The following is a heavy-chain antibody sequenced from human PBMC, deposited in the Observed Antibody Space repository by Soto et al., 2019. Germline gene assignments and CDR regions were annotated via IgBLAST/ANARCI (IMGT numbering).Heavy chain of an antibody. V-gene: IGHV3-30-3*01. J-gene: IGHJ4*02. CDR2: LSYDSNNK. CDR1: GFTFSDYA. Sequence: PGGSLRFSCAASGFTFSDYAIHWVRQAPGKGLEWVAVLSYDSNNKHYADSVKGRFTISRDNSKNTLFLQLNSLRTEDTAVYYCARGPIGDAAMVTNYFDYWGQGTLVTVSS. D-gene: IGHD5-18*01. CDR3: ARGPIGDAAMVTNYFDY.